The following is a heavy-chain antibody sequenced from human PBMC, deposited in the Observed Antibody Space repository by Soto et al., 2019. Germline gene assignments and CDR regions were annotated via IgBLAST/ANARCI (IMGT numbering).Heavy chain of an antibody. CDR1: GFTFSSYA. D-gene: IGHD5-12*01. Sequence: PGGSLRLSCAASGFTFSSYAMNWVRQAPGKGLEWISVISNSGHSAYYADSVKGRFTISRDNSKNTLYLQIKSLRAEDTAAYYCAKGGPTFLIWFGPWGQGTLVTVSS. CDR3: AKGGPTFLIWFGP. V-gene: IGHV3-23*01. CDR2: ISNSGHSA. J-gene: IGHJ5*02.